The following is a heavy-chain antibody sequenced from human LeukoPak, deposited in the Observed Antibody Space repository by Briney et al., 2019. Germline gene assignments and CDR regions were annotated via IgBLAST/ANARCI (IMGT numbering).Heavy chain of an antibody. V-gene: IGHV4-34*01. J-gene: IGHJ3*02. CDR1: GGSFSGYY. D-gene: IGHD1-26*01. Sequence: SETLSLTCAVYGGSFSGYYWSWIRQPPGKGLEWIGEMNHSGSTNYNPSLKSRVTISVDTSKNQFSLKLSSVTAADTAVYYCARGFERLKSGSYHPDAFDIWGQGTMVTVSS. CDR2: MNHSGST. CDR3: ARGFERLKSGSYHPDAFDI.